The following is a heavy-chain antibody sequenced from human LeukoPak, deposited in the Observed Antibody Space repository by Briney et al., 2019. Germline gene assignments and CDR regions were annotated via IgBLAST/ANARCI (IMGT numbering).Heavy chain of an antibody. D-gene: IGHD3-22*01. CDR1: GFTFNKYW. J-gene: IGHJ4*02. CDR2: INSDGSST. CDR3: ARLSEDYYDSSGNRSY. Sequence: PGGSLRLSCAASGFTFNKYWMHWVRQAPGKGLVWVSRINSDGSSTTYADSVKGRFTISGDNAKNTLYLQMNSLRAEDTAVYYCARLSEDYYDSSGNRSYWGQGTLVTVSS. V-gene: IGHV3-74*01.